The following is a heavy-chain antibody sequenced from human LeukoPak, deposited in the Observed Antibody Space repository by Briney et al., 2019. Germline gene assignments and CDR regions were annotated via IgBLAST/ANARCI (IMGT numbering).Heavy chain of an antibody. Sequence: AGGSLRLSCAASGFTFSSYAMSWVRQAPGKGLGWVSAISGSGGSTYYADSVKGRFTISRDNSKNTLYLQMNSLRAEDTAVYYCAKGPTAAADTRYYYYYMDVWGKGTTVTVSS. CDR3: AKGPTAAADTRYYYYYMDV. J-gene: IGHJ6*03. CDR2: ISGSGGST. V-gene: IGHV3-23*01. CDR1: GFTFSSYA. D-gene: IGHD6-13*01.